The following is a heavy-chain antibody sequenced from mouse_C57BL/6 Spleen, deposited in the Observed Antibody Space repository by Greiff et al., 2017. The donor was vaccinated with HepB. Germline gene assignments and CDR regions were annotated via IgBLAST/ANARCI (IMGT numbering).Heavy chain of an antibody. CDR2: IDPNSGGA. V-gene: IGHV1-72*01. D-gene: IGHD2-5*01. J-gene: IGHJ4*01. CDR3: ERDPDYYSNYDYAMDY. CDR1: GYTFTSYW. Sequence: QVQLQQPGAELVKPGASVKLSCKASGYTFTSYWMHWVKQRPGRGLEWIGRIDPNSGGAKYNEKFKSKATLTVDKPSSTAYMQLSSLTSEDSAVYYCERDPDYYSNYDYAMDYWGQGTSVTASS.